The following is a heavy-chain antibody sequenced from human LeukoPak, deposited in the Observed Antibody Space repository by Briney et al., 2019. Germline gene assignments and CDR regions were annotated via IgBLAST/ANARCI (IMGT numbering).Heavy chain of an antibody. CDR3: ARETRWGAPQDY. CDR2: IYSGGTT. CDR1: GSPLTDNY. V-gene: IGHV3-66*02. Sequence: PGGSLRLSCVASGSPLTDNYVSWVRRAPGKGVEWVSVIYSGGTTYYTDSVKGRFSISRDISKNTVYLQMSSLRGEDTAVYYCARETRWGAPQDYWGQGTLVTVSS. D-gene: IGHD1-26*01. J-gene: IGHJ4*02.